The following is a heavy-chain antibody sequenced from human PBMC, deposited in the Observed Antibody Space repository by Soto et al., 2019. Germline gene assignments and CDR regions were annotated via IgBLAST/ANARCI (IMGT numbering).Heavy chain of an antibody. V-gene: IGHV4-59*03. Sequence: QVQLQESGPGLVKPSETLSLTCTVSGGSISSYYWSWIRQPPGKGLEWIGYIYYSGSTNYNPSLKCRVPISVDASKNRCSLKLSSVTATSTAVYYCAGLYSSYVFDWLDPRGQGTLVTVSS. D-gene: IGHD6-6*01. CDR2: IYYSGST. CDR1: GGSISSYY. CDR3: AGLYSSYVFDWLDP. J-gene: IGHJ5*02.